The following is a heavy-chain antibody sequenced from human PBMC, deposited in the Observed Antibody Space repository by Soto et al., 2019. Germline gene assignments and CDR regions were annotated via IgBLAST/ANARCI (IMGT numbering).Heavy chain of an antibody. CDR3: ARDSWEAGLAANWFDP. Sequence: SETLSLTCAVSGGSISSGGYSWSWIRQPPGKGMEWIGYIYCSGITIYNPSLKSRVTISVDTSKNQFSLKLSFVPAADTAVYYCARDSWEAGLAANWFDPWGQGTLVTVSS. J-gene: IGHJ5*02. D-gene: IGHD1-26*01. CDR1: GGSISSGGYS. V-gene: IGHV4-61*08. CDR2: IYCSGIT.